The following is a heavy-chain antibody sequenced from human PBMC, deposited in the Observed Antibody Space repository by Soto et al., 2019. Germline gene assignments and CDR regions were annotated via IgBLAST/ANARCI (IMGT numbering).Heavy chain of an antibody. D-gene: IGHD3-22*01. V-gene: IGHV4-30-2*01. CDR3: GRDSLSGYYFDY. CDR1: GDSISSGGYS. Sequence: QLQLQESGSGLVKPSQTLSLTCVVSGDSISSGGYSWNWIRHPPGKGLEWIGHTYHSGGTLYNPSLDSRVTVSVDKSKNQFSLRLTSATAADTAVYYFGRDSLSGYYFDYWGQGTLVTVSS. J-gene: IGHJ4*02. CDR2: TYHSGGT.